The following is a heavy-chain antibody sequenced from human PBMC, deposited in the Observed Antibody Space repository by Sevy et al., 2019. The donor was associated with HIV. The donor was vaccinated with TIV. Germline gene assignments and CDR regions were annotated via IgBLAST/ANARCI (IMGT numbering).Heavy chain of an antibody. CDR2: ISAYNGNT. J-gene: IGHJ4*02. V-gene: IGHV1-18*04. CDR1: GYTFTSYG. D-gene: IGHD5-12*01. Sequence: ASVKVSCKASGYTFTSYGISWVRQAPGQGLEWMGWISAYNGNTNYAQKLQGRVTMTTDTSTSTAYMELRSLRSDDTAVYYCARCYSRDGYNYCDYWGQGTLVTVSS. CDR3: ARCYSRDGYNYCDY.